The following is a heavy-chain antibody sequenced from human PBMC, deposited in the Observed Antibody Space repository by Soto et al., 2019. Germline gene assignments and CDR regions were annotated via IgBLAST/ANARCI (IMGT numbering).Heavy chain of an antibody. Sequence: ASVKVSCKASGYAFTNQYMHWVRQAPGQGLEWMGIINPLGGSTNYAEKFQGRVTMTRDTSTSTVYMELSSLRFDDAAVYYCARDWAEAGPFDYWGQGTLVTVSS. J-gene: IGHJ4*02. D-gene: IGHD6-13*01. CDR3: ARDWAEAGPFDY. CDR2: INPLGGST. V-gene: IGHV1-46*01. CDR1: GYAFTNQY.